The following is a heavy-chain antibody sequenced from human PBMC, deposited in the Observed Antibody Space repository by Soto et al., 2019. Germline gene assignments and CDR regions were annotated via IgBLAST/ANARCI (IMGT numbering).Heavy chain of an antibody. V-gene: IGHV4-59*12. J-gene: IGHJ6*02. D-gene: IGHD2-2*01. Sequence: PSETLSLTCTVSGGSISGYSWSWLRQPPGKELQWIGYISYSGSTNYNPSLKSRVTISVDTSKNQFSLKLSSVTAADTAVYYCARFWRGPAAIYYYYGMDVWRQGTTVTVSS. CDR2: ISYSGST. CDR3: ARFWRGPAAIYYYYGMDV. CDR1: GGSISGYS.